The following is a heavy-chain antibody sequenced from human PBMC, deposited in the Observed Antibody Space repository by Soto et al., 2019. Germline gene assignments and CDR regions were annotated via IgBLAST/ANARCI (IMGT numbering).Heavy chain of an antibody. Sequence: GGSLRLSCAASGFTFSRYWMTWVRQAAGKGLEYVASMNQDGRQKYYVDSVKGRFTISRDNAKNSLYLQMDSLRVEDTAVYYCARDPFFSAFDLWGQGTTVTVSS. CDR2: MNQDGRQK. V-gene: IGHV3-7*01. CDR3: ARDPFFSAFDL. CDR1: GFTFSRYW. J-gene: IGHJ3*01.